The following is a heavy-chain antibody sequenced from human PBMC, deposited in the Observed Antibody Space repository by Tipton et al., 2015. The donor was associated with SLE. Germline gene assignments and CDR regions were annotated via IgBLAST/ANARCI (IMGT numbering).Heavy chain of an antibody. V-gene: IGHV3-53*01. Sequence: SLRLSCAASGFSVSMSHIKWVRQAPGKGLEWVSVHADSVKGRFTISRDNSKSTLYLQMNSLRVEDTAVYYCAKDPGYSYGHGLDYWGQGTLVTVSS. D-gene: IGHD5-18*01. CDR3: AKDPGYSYGHGLDY. J-gene: IGHJ4*02. CDR1: GFSVSMSH.